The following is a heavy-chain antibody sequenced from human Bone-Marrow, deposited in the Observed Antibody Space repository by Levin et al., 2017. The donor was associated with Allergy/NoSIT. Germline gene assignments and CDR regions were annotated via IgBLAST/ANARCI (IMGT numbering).Heavy chain of an antibody. CDR3: AKAFVSVTGYEFWTEDFDS. J-gene: IGHJ4*02. Sequence: GGSLRLSCEASAYVFSSYGMHWARQAPGRGLEWVAGISYDGTIDHYAGSVRGRFTVSRENGKNTVYLQMTNLRPEDSAIYYCAKAFVSVTGYEFWTEDFDSWGQGTQVTVSS. CDR1: AYVFSSYG. CDR2: ISYDGTID. D-gene: IGHD3-3*01. V-gene: IGHV3-30*18.